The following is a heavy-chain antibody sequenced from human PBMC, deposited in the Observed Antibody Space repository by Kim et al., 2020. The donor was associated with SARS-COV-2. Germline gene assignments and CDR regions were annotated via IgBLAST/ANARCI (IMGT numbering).Heavy chain of an antibody. D-gene: IGHD3-10*01. Sequence: GGSLRLSCAASGFTFSSYGMHWVRQAPGKGLEWVAVISYDGSNKYYADSVKGRFTISRDNSKNTLYLQMNSLRAEDTAVYYCAKEYAQKLWYKATYGMD. CDR2: ISYDGSNK. J-gene: IGHJ6*01. V-gene: IGHV3-30*18. CDR3: AKEYAQKLWYKATYGMD. CDR1: GFTFSSYG.